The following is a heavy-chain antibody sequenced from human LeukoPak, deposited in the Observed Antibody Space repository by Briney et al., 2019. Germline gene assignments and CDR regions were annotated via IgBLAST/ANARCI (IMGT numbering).Heavy chain of an antibody. V-gene: IGHV3-23*01. D-gene: IGHD1-26*01. Sequence: GGSLRLSCAASGFTFSNAWMNWVRQAPGKGLEWVSTISGSGGSTYYADSVKGRLTISRDNSKNTLYLQMNSLRAEDTAVYYCAKGGSSGVGATLSDFDYWGQGTLVTVSS. CDR1: GFTFSNAW. J-gene: IGHJ4*02. CDR2: ISGSGGST. CDR3: AKGGSSGVGATLSDFDY.